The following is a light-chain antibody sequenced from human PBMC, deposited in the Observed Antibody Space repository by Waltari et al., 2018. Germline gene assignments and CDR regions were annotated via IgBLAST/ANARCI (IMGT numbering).Light chain of an antibody. J-gene: IGLJ2*01. CDR1: NIGATS. CDR2: DDT. CDR3: QVWHTTSAVV. Sequence: SYVLRQPPPVSVAPGQTARITCGGNNIGATSGHWSQQTPGQAPALVVYDDTDRPSGIPERFSGSNSGNTATLTITRVAAGDEADYFCQVWHTTSAVVFGGGTKLTVL. V-gene: IGLV3-21*02.